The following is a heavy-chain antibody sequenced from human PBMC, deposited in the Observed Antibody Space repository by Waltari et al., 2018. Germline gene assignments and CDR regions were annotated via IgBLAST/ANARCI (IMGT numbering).Heavy chain of an antibody. CDR1: GFTFDDYA. CDR3: AAVADYFDY. CDR2: ISWNSGRI. J-gene: IGHJ4*02. V-gene: IGHV3-9*01. Sequence: EVQLVESGGGLVQPGRSLRLSCAASGFTFDDYAMHWVRQAPGKGLEWVSGISWNSGRIGYADSVKGRFTISRDNAKNSLYLQMNSLRAEDTALYYCAAVADYFDYWGQGTLVTVSS. D-gene: IGHD6-19*01.